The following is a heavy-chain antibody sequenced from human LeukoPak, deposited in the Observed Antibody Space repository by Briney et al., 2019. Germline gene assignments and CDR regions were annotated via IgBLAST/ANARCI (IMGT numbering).Heavy chain of an antibody. CDR1: GFTFSSYA. V-gene: IGHV3-23*01. D-gene: IGHD3-10*01. CDR3: AKPREGSGSYYKSFFDS. J-gene: IGHJ4*02. CDR2: ISGSGGDT. Sequence: GGSLRLSCAASGFTFSSYAMSWVRQAPGKGLEWVSVISGSGGDTNYADSVKGQFTISRDNSKNTLYLQMNTLRAEDTAVYYCAKPREGSGSYYKSFFDSWGQGTLVTVSS.